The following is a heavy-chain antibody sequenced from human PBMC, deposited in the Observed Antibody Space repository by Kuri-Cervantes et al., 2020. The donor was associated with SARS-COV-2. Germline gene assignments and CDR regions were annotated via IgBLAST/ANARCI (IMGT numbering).Heavy chain of an antibody. CDR3: AKDDSSSWSRFDY. CDR2: ISGSGGGT. V-gene: IGHV3-23*01. CDR1: GFTFSSYA. D-gene: IGHD6-13*01. Sequence: GESLKISCAASGFTFSSYAMSWVRQAPGKGLEWVSAISGSGGGTYYADSVKGRFTISRDNAKNSLYLQMNSLRAEDTALYYCAKDDSSSWSRFDYWGQGTLVTVSS. J-gene: IGHJ4*02.